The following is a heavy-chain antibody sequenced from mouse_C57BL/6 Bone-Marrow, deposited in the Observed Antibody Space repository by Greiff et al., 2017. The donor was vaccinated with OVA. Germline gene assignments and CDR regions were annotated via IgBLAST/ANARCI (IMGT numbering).Heavy chain of an antibody. V-gene: IGHV1-81*01. CDR3: ARRADGYRYYYAMDY. Sequence: VQLQQSGAELARPGASVTLSCKASGYTFTSYGISWVKQRTGQGLEWIGEIYPRSGNTYYNEKFKGKATLTADKSSSTAYMELRSLTSEDSAVYFCARRADGYRYYYAMDYWGQGTSVTVSS. J-gene: IGHJ4*01. D-gene: IGHD2-3*01. CDR1: GYTFTSYG. CDR2: IYPRSGNT.